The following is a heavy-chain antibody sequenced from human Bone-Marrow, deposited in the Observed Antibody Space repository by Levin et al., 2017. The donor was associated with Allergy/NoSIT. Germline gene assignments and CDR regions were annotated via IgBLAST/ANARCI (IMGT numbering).Heavy chain of an antibody. CDR1: GFTFSSYA. CDR3: AREPTPIAAAGTGWFDP. D-gene: IGHD6-13*01. Sequence: PGGSLRLSCAASGFTFSSYAMHWVRQAPGTGLEWVAVISYDGSNKYYADSVKGRFTISRDNSKNTLYLQMNSLRAEDTAVYYCAREPTPIAAAGTGWFDPWGQGTLVTVSS. V-gene: IGHV3-30-3*01. CDR2: ISYDGSNK. J-gene: IGHJ5*02.